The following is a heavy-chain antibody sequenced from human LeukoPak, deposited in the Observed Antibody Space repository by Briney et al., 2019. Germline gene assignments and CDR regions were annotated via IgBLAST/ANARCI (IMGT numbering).Heavy chain of an antibody. J-gene: IGHJ6*02. D-gene: IGHD3-9*01. CDR3: ARNPSYDILTGYSDYYGMDV. V-gene: IGHV4-59*01. CDR1: GGSISGYY. Sequence: PSETLSLTCTVAGGSISGYYWSWIRQPPGKGLEWIGYIYYSGSTNYNPSLKSRVTISVDTSKNQFSLELSSVTAADTAVYYCARNPSYDILTGYSDYYGMDVWGQGTTVTVSS. CDR2: IYYSGST.